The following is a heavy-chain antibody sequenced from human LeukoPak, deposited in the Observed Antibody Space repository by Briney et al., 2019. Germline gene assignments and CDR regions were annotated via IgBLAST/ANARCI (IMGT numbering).Heavy chain of an antibody. J-gene: IGHJ4*02. D-gene: IGHD6-13*01. V-gene: IGHV3-21*04. CDR2: ISSSSSYI. Sequence: KPGGSLRLSCAASGFTFSSYSMNWVRQAPGKGLEWVSSISSSSSYIYYADSVKGRFTISRDNSKNTLYLQMNSLRAEDTAVYYCAKGLRLLYSSSWYGDYFDYWGQGTLVTVSS. CDR1: GFTFSSYS. CDR3: AKGLRLLYSSSWYGDYFDY.